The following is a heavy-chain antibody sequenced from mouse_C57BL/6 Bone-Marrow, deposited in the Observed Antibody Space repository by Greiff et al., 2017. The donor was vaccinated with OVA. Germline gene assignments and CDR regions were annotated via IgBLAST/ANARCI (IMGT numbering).Heavy chain of an antibody. J-gene: IGHJ1*03. CDR3: ARRGVFDV. V-gene: IGHV5-15*01. Sequence: EVKLMESGGGLVQPGGSLKLSCAASGFTFSYYGMAWVRQAPRKGPEWVAFISNLAYSIYYADTVTGRFTISRENAKNTLYLEMSSLRSEDTAMYYCARRGVFDVWGTGTTVTVSS. CDR1: GFTFSYYG. CDR2: ISNLAYSI.